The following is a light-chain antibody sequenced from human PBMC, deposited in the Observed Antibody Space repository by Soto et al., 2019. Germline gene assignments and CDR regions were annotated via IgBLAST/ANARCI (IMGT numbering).Light chain of an antibody. V-gene: IGLV2-14*03. Sequence: QSALTQPASVSGSPGQSITISCSGTSSDVGDYDSVSWYQQHPGKAPKLIIYDVTNRLSGVSDRFSGSKSGNTASLTISGLQADDEADYYCISFASSDTLVVFGTGTKLTVL. J-gene: IGLJ1*01. CDR3: ISFASSDTLVV. CDR1: SSDVGDYDS. CDR2: DVT.